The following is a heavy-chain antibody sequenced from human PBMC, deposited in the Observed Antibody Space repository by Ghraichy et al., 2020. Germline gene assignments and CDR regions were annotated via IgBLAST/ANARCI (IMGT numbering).Heavy chain of an antibody. Sequence: SGRTLVKPTQTLTLACTFSGFSLSTSGVAVGWIRQPPGKALEWLALIYWDDDKRYSPSLKSRLTITKGTSKNQVVLTMTNMDPVDTATYYCARRPVGSSHFDYWGQGTLVTVSS. V-gene: IGHV2-5*02. CDR1: GFSLSTSGVA. J-gene: IGHJ4*02. D-gene: IGHD1-26*01. CDR3: ARRPVGSSHFDY. CDR2: IYWDDDK.